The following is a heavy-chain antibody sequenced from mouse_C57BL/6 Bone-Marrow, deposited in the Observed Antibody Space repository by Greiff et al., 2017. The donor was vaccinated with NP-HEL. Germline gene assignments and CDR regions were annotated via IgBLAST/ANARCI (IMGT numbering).Heavy chain of an antibody. CDR1: GYSITSGYY. CDR2: ISYDGSN. D-gene: IGHD2-3*01. V-gene: IGHV3-6*01. Sequence: EVQVVESGPGLVKPSQSLSLTCSVTGYSITSGYYWNWIRQFPGNKLEWMGYISYDGSNNYNPSLKNRISITRDTSKNQFFLKLNSVTTEDTATYYCARDDGYCWYFDVWGTGTTVTVSS. J-gene: IGHJ1*03. CDR3: ARDDGYCWYFDV.